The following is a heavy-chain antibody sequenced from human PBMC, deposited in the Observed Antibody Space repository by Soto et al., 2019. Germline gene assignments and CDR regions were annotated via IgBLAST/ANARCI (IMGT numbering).Heavy chain of an antibody. D-gene: IGHD2-2*01. V-gene: IGHV1-69*06. CDR1: GGTFSDYA. CDR2: TIPIFDTA. J-gene: IGHJ4*02. Sequence: QVQLVQSGAEVKKPGSSVKVSCKASGGTFSDYAISWVRQAPGQGLEWMGGTIPIFDTANYAQKFQDRVTITADKYTMTAYMEVSSLRSEDTAVYYCASHHALSAGSHFDSWGQGTLVTVPS. CDR3: ASHHALSAGSHFDS.